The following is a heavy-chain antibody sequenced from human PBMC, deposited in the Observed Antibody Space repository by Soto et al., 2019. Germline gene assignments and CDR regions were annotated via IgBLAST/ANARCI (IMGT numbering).Heavy chain of an antibody. CDR2: IIPIFGTA. CDR3: AVVITRRYYYGMDV. Sequence: QVQLVQSGAEVKKPGSSVKVSCKASGGTFSSDAISWVRQAPGQGLEWMGGIIPIFGTANYAQKFQGRVTITADESTSTDYMELSSLRSEDTAVYYCAVVITRRYYYGMDVWGQGTTVTVSS. CDR1: GGTFSSDA. D-gene: IGHD3-22*01. J-gene: IGHJ6*02. V-gene: IGHV1-69*12.